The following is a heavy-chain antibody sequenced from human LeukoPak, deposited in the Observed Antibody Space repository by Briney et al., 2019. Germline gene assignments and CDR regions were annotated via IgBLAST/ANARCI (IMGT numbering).Heavy chain of an antibody. D-gene: IGHD2-2*01. CDR3: AREHCSSTSCPKLNWFDP. V-gene: IGHV3-48*01. Sequence: PGGSLRPSCAASGFTFSSYSMNWVRQAPGKGLEWVSYISSSSSTIYYADSVKGRFTISRDNAKNSLYLQMNSLRAEDTAVYYCAREHCSSTSCPKLNWFDPWGQGTLVTVSS. CDR1: GFTFSSYS. J-gene: IGHJ5*02. CDR2: ISSSSSTI.